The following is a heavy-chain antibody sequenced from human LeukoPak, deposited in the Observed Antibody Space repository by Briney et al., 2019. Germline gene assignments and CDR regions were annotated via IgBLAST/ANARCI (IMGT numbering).Heavy chain of an antibody. CDR3: AKDNDFWSGYSDY. D-gene: IGHD3-3*01. CDR2: ISGSGGST. Sequence: EAGGSLRLSCAASGFTFSNYWMSWVRQAPGKGLEWVSAISGSGGSTYYADSVKGRFTISRDNSKNTLYLQMNSLRAEDTAVYYCAKDNDFWSGYSDYWGQGTLVTVSS. CDR1: GFTFSNYW. V-gene: IGHV3-23*01. J-gene: IGHJ4*02.